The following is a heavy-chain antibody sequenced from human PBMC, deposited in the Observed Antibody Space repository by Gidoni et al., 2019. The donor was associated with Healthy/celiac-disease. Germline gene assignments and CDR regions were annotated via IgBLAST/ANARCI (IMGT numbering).Heavy chain of an antibody. V-gene: IGHV3-9*01. CDR3: AKDYGMDV. J-gene: IGHJ6*02. CDR2: ISWNSGII. Sequence: EVQLVESAGGLVQPGRSVRLSWSASGFTFDDYAMHWVRQAPGKGLEWGSVISWNSGIIGYADSVKGRFTISRDNAKNSLYLQMNSLRAEDTALYYCAKDYGMDVWGQGTTVTVSS. CDR1: GFTFDDYA.